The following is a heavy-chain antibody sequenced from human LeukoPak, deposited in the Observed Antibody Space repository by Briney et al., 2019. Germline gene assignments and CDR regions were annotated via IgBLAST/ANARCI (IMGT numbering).Heavy chain of an antibody. Sequence: ASVKVSCKAFGYTFTSNYMHWVRQAPGQGPEWMGVISPSGGSTTYAQKFQGRVTLTRDMSTSTVYMELSSLRSEDTAVYYCARDVGSGSYYVTFDYWGQGTLVTVSS. J-gene: IGHJ4*02. CDR1: GYTFTSNY. D-gene: IGHD3-10*01. CDR3: ARDVGSGSYYVTFDY. V-gene: IGHV1-46*01. CDR2: ISPSGGST.